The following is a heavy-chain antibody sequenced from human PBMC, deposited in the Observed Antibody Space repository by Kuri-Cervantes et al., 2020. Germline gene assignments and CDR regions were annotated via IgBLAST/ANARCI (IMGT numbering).Heavy chain of an antibody. CDR3: ARDSAGERNDFDS. CDR1: GYTFTGYY. Sequence: ASVKVSCKASGYTFTGYYMHWVRQAPGQGLEWMGWINPNSGGTNYAQKFQGRVTMTRDTSISTAYMELSSLKSEDTAVFYCARDSAGERNDFDSWGQGTLVTVSS. J-gene: IGHJ4*02. CDR2: INPNSGGT. D-gene: IGHD1-1*01. V-gene: IGHV1-2*02.